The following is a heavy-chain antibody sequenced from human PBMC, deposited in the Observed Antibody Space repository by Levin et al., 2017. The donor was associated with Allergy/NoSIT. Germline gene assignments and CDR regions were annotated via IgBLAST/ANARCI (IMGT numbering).Heavy chain of an antibody. D-gene: IGHD3-22*01. CDR2: IYWDDEK. V-gene: IGHV2-5*02. J-gene: IGHJ5*02. Sequence: KVSGPTLVKPTQTLTLTCTFSGFSLSATKMGVGWFRQSPGKALEWLALIYWDDEKRYSPTLNSRLSITKDTSRNQVVLRLTNMDPMDTATYYCARRRWEYYGRSGYPLFDPWGQGTLVTVSS. CDR1: GFSLSATKMG. CDR3: ARRRWEYYGRSGYPLFDP.